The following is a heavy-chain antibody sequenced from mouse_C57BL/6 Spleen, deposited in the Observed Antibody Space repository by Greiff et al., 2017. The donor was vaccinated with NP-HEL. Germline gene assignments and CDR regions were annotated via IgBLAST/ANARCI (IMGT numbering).Heavy chain of an antibody. Sequence: QVQLQQSGPELVKPGASVKISCKASGYAFSSSWMNWVKQRPGKGLEWIGRIYPGDGDTNYNGKFKGKATLTADKSSSTAYMQLSSLTSEDSAVYFCASLTSFGYGSSYGYFDVWGTGTTVTVSS. V-gene: IGHV1-82*01. CDR3: ASLTSFGYGSSYGYFDV. J-gene: IGHJ1*03. CDR1: GYAFSSSW. D-gene: IGHD1-1*01. CDR2: IYPGDGDT.